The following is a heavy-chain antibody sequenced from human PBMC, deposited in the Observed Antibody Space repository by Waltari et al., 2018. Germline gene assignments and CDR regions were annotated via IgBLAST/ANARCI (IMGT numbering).Heavy chain of an antibody. Sequence: EVQLVESGGGVVQPGGSLRLSCAASGFTFSDHYMDWVRQAPVKGLEWVGRVGEKASSYSTGYAASVKGRFTISRDDSKNSLYLQMNSLKTEDTGVYFCARVTTDTATVDYWGQGALVTVSS. D-gene: IGHD5-18*01. CDR1: GFTFSDHY. CDR2: VGEKASSYST. J-gene: IGHJ4*02. CDR3: ARVTTDTATVDY. V-gene: IGHV3-72*01.